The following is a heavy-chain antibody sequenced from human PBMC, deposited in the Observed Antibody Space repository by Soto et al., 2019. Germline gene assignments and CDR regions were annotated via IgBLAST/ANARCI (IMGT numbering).Heavy chain of an antibody. CDR2: IWYDGSNK. Sequence: QVQLVESGGGVVQPGRSLRLSCAASGFTFSSYGMHWVRQAPGKGLEWVAVIWYDGSNKYYADSVKGRFTISRDNSKNTLYLQMNSLRAEDTALYYCARDTTIPHWYFDLWGRGTLVTVSS. J-gene: IGHJ2*01. CDR1: GFTFSSYG. D-gene: IGHD1-26*01. CDR3: ARDTTIPHWYFDL. V-gene: IGHV3-33*01.